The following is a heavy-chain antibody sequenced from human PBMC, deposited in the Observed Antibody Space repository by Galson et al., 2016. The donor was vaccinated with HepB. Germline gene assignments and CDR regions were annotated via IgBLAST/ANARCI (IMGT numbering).Heavy chain of an antibody. D-gene: IGHD1-26*01. CDR2: ISYDGTDK. CDR1: GFTFSGYA. Sequence: SLRLSCATSGFTFSGYAMHWVRQAPGKGLEWVAVISYDGTDKFYTDSVKGRCTISRDNLRNTLFLQMDRLRVDDTAVYYCAKDWQTEVGPTSLDYWGQGTLVTVSS. V-gene: IGHV3-30*18. CDR3: AKDWQTEVGPTSLDY. J-gene: IGHJ4*02.